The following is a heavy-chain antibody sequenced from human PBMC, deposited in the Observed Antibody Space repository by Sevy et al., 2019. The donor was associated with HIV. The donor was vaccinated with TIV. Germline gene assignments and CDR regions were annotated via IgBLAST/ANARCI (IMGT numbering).Heavy chain of an antibody. J-gene: IGHJ6*02. CDR1: GFTFSSYS. Sequence: GGSLRLSCAASGFTFSSYSMNWVRQAPGKGLEWVSYISSSSSTIYYADSVKGRFTISRDNAKNSLYLQMNSLRDEDTAVYYCSRDREEYYGSASYYSPPLYYYGMDVWGQGTTVTVSS. CDR3: SRDREEYYGSASYYSPPLYYYGMDV. CDR2: ISSSSSTI. V-gene: IGHV3-48*02. D-gene: IGHD3-10*01.